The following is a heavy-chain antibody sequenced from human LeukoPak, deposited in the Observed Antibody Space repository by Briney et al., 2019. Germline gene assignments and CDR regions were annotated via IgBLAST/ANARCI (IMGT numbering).Heavy chain of an antibody. D-gene: IGHD3-16*02. J-gene: IGHJ4*02. CDR3: SEFSHFLGLGRYH. V-gene: IGHV3-48*03. CDR1: GFTFSSYD. Sequence: PGGSLRLSCAASGFTFSSYDMNWLRQAPGKGLEWVSYISTSGSTIYYADSVKGRFTISRDNAKNSLYLQMNSLRAEDTAVYYFSEFSHFLGLGRYHWGQGTLVTVSS. CDR2: ISTSGSTI.